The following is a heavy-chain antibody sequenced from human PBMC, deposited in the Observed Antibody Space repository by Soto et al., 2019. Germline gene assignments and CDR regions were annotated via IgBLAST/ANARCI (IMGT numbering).Heavy chain of an antibody. V-gene: IGHV5-51*01. Sequence: EVQLVQSGAEVKKPGESLKISCKGSGYSFTSYWIGWVRQMPGKGLEWMGIIYPGDSDTRYSPSFQGQVTISADKSISTAYLQWSSLKASDTAMYFCASTSIAAACKDYNWFDPWGQGTLVTVSS. D-gene: IGHD6-13*01. CDR1: GYSFTSYW. CDR3: ASTSIAAACKDYNWFDP. J-gene: IGHJ5*02. CDR2: IYPGDSDT.